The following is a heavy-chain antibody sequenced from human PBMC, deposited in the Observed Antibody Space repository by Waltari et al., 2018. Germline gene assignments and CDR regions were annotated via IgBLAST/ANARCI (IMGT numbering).Heavy chain of an antibody. J-gene: IGHJ4*02. CDR2: IIPIFGTA. D-gene: IGHD6-13*01. CDR3: ARTDSGSWYEVWGRFDY. CDR1: GGTFSSYA. Sequence: QVQLVQSGAEVKKPGSSVKVSCKASGGTFSSYAISWVRQAPGQGLEWMGGIIPIFGTANYEQKFQGRVTSTADKSTSTAYMELSSLRSEDTAVYYCARTDSGSWYEVWGRFDYWGQGTLVTVSS. V-gene: IGHV1-69*13.